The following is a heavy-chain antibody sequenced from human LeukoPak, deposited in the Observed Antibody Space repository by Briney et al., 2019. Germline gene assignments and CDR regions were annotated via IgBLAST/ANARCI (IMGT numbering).Heavy chain of an antibody. V-gene: IGHV3-7*01. CDR3: ARGSHLVVPAAIYDAFDI. D-gene: IGHD2-2*01. J-gene: IGHJ3*02. CDR1: GFTFSSYW. CDR2: IKQDGSEK. Sequence: GGSLRLSCAASGFTFSSYWMSWVRQAPGKVLEWVANIKQDGSEKYYVDSVKGRFTISRDNAKNSLHLQMNSLRAEDTAVYYCARGSHLVVPAAIYDAFDIWGQGTMVTVSS.